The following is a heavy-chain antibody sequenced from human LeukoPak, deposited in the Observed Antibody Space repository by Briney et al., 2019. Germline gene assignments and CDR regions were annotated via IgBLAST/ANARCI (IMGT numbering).Heavy chain of an antibody. CDR3: AVLWKGMLTKSGWFDP. CDR2: IDHSGST. Sequence: SSETLSLTCAVYGGSFSGYYWSWIRQPPGKGLEWIGEIDHSGSTNYNPSLKSRVTISVDTSKNQFSLKLSSVTAADTAVYYCAVLWKGMLTKSGWFDPWGQGALVTVSS. J-gene: IGHJ5*02. CDR1: GGSFSGYY. V-gene: IGHV4-34*01. D-gene: IGHD2-8*01.